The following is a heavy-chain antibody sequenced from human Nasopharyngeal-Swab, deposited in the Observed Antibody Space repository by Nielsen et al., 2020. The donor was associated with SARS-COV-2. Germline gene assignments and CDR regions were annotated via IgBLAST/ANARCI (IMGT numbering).Heavy chain of an antibody. J-gene: IGHJ3*02. CDR3: AKDDVVRGDAFDI. Sequence: GESLKIPCIASGFTFNIYAMAWVRRTPGRGLQWVSGISASGGSTYDTDSVKGRFAVSRDNSRNTLYLQMHSLRVEDTALYYCAKDDVVRGDAFDIWGQGTMVTVSS. V-gene: IGHV3-23*01. CDR2: ISASGGST. D-gene: IGHD3-10*01. CDR1: GFTFNIYA.